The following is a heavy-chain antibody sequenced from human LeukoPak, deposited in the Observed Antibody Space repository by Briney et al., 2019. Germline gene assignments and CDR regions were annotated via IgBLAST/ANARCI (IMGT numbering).Heavy chain of an antibody. D-gene: IGHD3-16*01. V-gene: IGHV3-30-3*01. CDR1: GFSVSNNY. CDR2: ISYDGSNK. J-gene: IGHJ4*02. CDR3: ARDLGPTYCILDY. Sequence: PGGSLRPSCVTSGFSVSNNYMSWVRQAPGKGLEWVAFISYDGSNKFYADSVKGRFTIPRDNSKNTLYLQMNSLRAEDTAVYYCARDLGPTYCILDYWGQGTLVTVSS.